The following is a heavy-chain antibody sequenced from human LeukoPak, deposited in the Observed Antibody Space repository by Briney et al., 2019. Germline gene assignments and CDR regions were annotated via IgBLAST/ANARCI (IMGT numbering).Heavy chain of an antibody. V-gene: IGHV3-48*03. CDR1: GFTFDSYE. Sequence: AGGSLRLSCAASGFTFDSYEMHWVRQGPGEGLEWVSNIRSSASIVYYADSVKGRFTISRDNAKNSLYLQMNGLRAEDTAVYYCARAYRAFDYWGQGTLVTVSS. J-gene: IGHJ4*02. D-gene: IGHD3-10*01. CDR2: IRSSASIV. CDR3: ARAYRAFDY.